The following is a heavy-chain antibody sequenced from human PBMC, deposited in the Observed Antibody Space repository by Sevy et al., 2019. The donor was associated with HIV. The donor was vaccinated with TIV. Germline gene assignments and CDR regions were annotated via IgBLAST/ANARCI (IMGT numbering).Heavy chain of an antibody. CDR2: IKQDGSEK. J-gene: IGHJ5*02. CDR3: ARDWGGPLYIWFDP. Sequence: GESLKISCAASGFTFSSYWMSWVRQAPGKGLEWVANIKQDGSEKYYVDSVKGRFTISRDNAKNSLYLQMNSLRAEDTAVYYCARDWGGPLYIWFDPWGQGTLVTVSS. V-gene: IGHV3-7*03. D-gene: IGHD3-16*01. CDR1: GFTFSSYW.